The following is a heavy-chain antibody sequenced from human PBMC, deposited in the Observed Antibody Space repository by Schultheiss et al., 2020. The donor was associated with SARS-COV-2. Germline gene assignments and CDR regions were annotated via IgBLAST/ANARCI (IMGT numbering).Heavy chain of an antibody. Sequence: SQTLSLTCTVSGGSISSSSYYWSWIRQPPGKGLEWIGEINHSGSTNYNPSLKSRVTISVDTSKNQFSLKLSSVTAADTAVYYCARNWQGSPNWFDPWGQGTLVTVSS. J-gene: IGHJ5*02. D-gene: IGHD3-10*01. CDR1: GGSISSSSYY. CDR2: INHSGST. V-gene: IGHV4-39*07. CDR3: ARNWQGSPNWFDP.